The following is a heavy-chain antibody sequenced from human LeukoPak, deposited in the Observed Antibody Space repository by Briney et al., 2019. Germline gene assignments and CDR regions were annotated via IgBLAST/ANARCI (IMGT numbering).Heavy chain of an antibody. CDR1: GFTFSSYA. CDR3: AGREMATIRGYYYGMDV. J-gene: IGHJ6*02. V-gene: IGHV3-30-3*01. Sequence: PGGSLRLSCAASGFTFSSYAMHWVRQAPGKGLEWVAVISYDGSNKYYADSVKGRFTISRDNSKNTLYLQMNSLRAEDTAVYYCAGREMATIRGYYYGMDVWGQGTTVTVSS. D-gene: IGHD5-24*01. CDR2: ISYDGSNK.